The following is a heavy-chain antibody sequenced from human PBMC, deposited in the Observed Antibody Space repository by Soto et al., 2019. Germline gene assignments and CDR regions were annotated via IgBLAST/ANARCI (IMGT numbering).Heavy chain of an antibody. D-gene: IGHD3-22*01. Sequence: GASVKVSCKASGGTFSTSSFVWVRQGPGQGLEWMGGIIPIFTRTNFAQKFQGRVTFSADESARTTYMELRSLTSEDTAVYYCARGWDSSGYYYFSPFDYWGQGTLVTVSS. CDR2: IIPIFTRT. J-gene: IGHJ4*02. CDR3: ARGWDSSGYYYFSPFDY. V-gene: IGHV1-69*13. CDR1: GGTFSTSS.